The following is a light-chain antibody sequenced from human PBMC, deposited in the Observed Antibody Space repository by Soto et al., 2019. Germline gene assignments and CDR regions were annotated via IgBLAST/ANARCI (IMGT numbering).Light chain of an antibody. CDR1: SSDVGSYNL. V-gene: IGLV2-23*01. CDR3: CAYAGSGTVV. CDR2: EAT. J-gene: IGLJ3*02. Sequence: QSALTQPASVSGSPEQSITISCTGTSSDVGSYNLVSWYQQHPGKAPKVMIYEATKRPSGVSNRFSGAKSGNTASLTISGLQAEDEAVYYSCAYAGSGTVVFGGGTKLTVL.